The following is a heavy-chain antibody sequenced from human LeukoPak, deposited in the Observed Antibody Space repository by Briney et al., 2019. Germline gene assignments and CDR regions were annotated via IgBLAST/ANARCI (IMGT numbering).Heavy chain of an antibody. J-gene: IGHJ4*02. D-gene: IGHD3-10*01. CDR3: ARTVMVRGRYLDY. Sequence: GGSLRLSCAASGFTFSSYWMSWVRQAPGXGLEWVANIKQDGSERNYVDSVKGRFTISRNSALHLQMNSLRAEDTAVYYCARTVMVRGRYLDYWGQGTLVTVSS. CDR1: GFTFSSYW. CDR2: IKQDGSER. V-gene: IGHV3-7*04.